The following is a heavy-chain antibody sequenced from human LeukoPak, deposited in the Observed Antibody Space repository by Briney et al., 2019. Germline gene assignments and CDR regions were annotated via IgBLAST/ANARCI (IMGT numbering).Heavy chain of an antibody. CDR2: IIPIFGTA. V-gene: IGHV1-69*05. Sequence: SVKVSCKASGGTFSSYAISWVRQAPGQGLEWMGGIIPIFGTANYAQKFQGRVTITTDESTSTAYMELSSLRSEDTAVYYCARGLSTVVTLGSSFDYWGQGTLVTVSS. CDR3: ARGLSTVVTLGSSFDY. CDR1: GGTFSSYA. D-gene: IGHD4-23*01. J-gene: IGHJ4*02.